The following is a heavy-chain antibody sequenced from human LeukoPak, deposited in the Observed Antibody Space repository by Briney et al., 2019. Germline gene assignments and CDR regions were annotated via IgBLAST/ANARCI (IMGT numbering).Heavy chain of an antibody. CDR1: GGSFSGYY. CDR2: IYYSGST. Sequence: SETLSLTCAVYGGSFSGYYWSWIRQPPGKGLEWIGYIYYSGSTNYNPSLKSRVTISVDTSKNQFSLKLSSVTAADTAVYYCARGGQVYYYDSSGPQFDIWGQGTMVTVSS. CDR3: ARGGQVYYYDSSGPQFDI. D-gene: IGHD3-22*01. J-gene: IGHJ3*02. V-gene: IGHV4-59*01.